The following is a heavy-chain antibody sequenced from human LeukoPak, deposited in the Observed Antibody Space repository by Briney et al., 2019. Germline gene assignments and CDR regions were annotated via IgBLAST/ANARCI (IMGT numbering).Heavy chain of an antibody. D-gene: IGHD3-10*01. V-gene: IGHV3-74*01. CDR1: GFTFSNYW. Sequence: PGGSLRLSCAVSGFTFSNYWMHWVRQAPGKGLVWVSRINSDGSSTNYADSVKGRFTISRDNTKNTLYLQMNSLSAKDTAVYFCTRVGRPIYDYWGQGTLVTVSS. J-gene: IGHJ4*02. CDR3: TRVGRPIYDY. CDR2: INSDGSST.